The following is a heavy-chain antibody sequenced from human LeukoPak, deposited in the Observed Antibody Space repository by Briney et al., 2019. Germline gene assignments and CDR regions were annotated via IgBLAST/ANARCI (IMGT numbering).Heavy chain of an antibody. Sequence: GESLKISCKGFGYSFTGYWIVWVRQMPGKGLEWMGIIYPGDSDTRYSPSFEGQVTLSADKSISTAYLQWSSLKASDTAIYYCARGNSGNWFDPWGQGNPGHRLL. D-gene: IGHD4-23*01. V-gene: IGHV5-51*01. J-gene: IGHJ5*02. CDR2: IYPGDSDT. CDR3: ARGNSGNWFDP. CDR1: GYSFTGYW.